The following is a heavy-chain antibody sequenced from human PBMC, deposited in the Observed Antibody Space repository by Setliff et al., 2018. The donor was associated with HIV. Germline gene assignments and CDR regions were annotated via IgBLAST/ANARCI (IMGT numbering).Heavy chain of an antibody. D-gene: IGHD2-2*01. CDR2: INAGNGNT. V-gene: IGHV1-3*01. J-gene: IGHJ4*02. CDR3: ARWCAAAGCYPAIYHFDS. CDR1: GYTFTSYA. Sequence: GASVKVSCKASGYTFTSYAMHWVRQAPGQRLEWMGWINAGNGNTKYSQKFQGRVTITKDTSANTAYMELRGLRSEDTAVYYCARWCAAAGCYPAIYHFDSWGQGTLVTVSS.